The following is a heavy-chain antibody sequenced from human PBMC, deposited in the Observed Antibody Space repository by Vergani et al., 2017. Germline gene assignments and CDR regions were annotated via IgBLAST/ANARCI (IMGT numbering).Heavy chain of an antibody. V-gene: IGHV4-59*01. J-gene: IGHJ5*02. CDR3: GRVADVYGLWSRLLDL. Sequence: QVRLQESGPGLVKPSETLSLTCSVSGGSMSGYYWCWIRQPPGKELEWIGYMYHSGSTNYNPSLETRVTISGDTSKNQFSLKLNSVTAAATAVYYCGRVADVYGLWSRLLDLWGQGILVTVSS. D-gene: IGHD3-10*01. CDR2: MYHSGST. CDR1: GGSMSGYY.